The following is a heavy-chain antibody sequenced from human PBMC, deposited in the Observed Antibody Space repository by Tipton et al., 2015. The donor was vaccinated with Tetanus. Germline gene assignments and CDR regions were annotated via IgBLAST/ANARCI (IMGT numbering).Heavy chain of an antibody. Sequence: GSLRLSCAASGFMFSSYDMTWVRQAPGKGLEWVSTIRGAGFTTYYADSVKGRFTISRDNSKNMLYLQMNDRRADDTAVYYCANGGTLYSTSDCWGQGTQVTVSS. CDR1: GFMFSSYD. CDR2: IRGAGFTT. V-gene: IGHV3-23*01. J-gene: IGHJ4*02. CDR3: ANGGTLYSTSDC. D-gene: IGHD2-2*01.